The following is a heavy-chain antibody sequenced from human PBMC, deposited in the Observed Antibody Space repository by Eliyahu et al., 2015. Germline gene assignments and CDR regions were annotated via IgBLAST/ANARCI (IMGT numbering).Heavy chain of an antibody. J-gene: IGHJ4*02. CDR3: ARGPDTYFEC. CDR1: GFTFDNYA. Sequence: QVQLMESGGGVVQPGRSLRLSCAASGFTFDNYAMHWVRQAPGKGLEWVAVILYDGSYKYYADSVKGRFTISRDNSKNTLYLQMNSLRAEDTALYYCARGPDTYFECWGQGTLVTVSS. CDR2: ILYDGSYK. V-gene: IGHV3-30*01.